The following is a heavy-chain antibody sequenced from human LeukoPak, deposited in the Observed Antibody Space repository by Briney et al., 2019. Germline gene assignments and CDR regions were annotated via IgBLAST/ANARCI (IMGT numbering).Heavy chain of an antibody. CDR3: AYLNSHAFDI. D-gene: IGHD1-7*01. Sequence: GGSLRLSCAASGFTFSSYWMSWVRQAPGKGLEWVANIKQDGSEKNYVDSVKGRFSISRDNAMNSLYLQMNSVRGEDTAVYYCAYLNSHAFDIWGQGTVVTVSS. CDR2: IKQDGSEK. V-gene: IGHV3-7*01. CDR1: GFTFSSYW. J-gene: IGHJ3*02.